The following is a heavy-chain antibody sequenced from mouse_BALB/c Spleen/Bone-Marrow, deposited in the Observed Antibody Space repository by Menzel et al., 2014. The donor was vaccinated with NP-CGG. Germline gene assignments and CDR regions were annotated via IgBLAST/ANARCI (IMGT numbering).Heavy chain of an antibody. CDR3: ARYRLGTYFDY. CDR2: IDPANGDT. Sequence: VQLKESGAELVKPGAPAKLSCTASGFKIKDTYMHWVRQRPEQGLEWIGRIDPANGDTRYDPKFQGKATITADTSSSTAYLQLSSLTSEDTAVYCCARYRLGTYFDYWGQGTTLTVSS. J-gene: IGHJ2*01. CDR1: GFKIKDTY. D-gene: IGHD2-14*01. V-gene: IGHV14-3*02.